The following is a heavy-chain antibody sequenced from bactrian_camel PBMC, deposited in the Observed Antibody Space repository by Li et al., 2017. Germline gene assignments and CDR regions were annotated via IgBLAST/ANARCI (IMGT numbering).Heavy chain of an antibody. Sequence: QVQLVESGGGSVQAGRSLRLTCEASEYSMSGNCMAWFRQIPGKGREAVAASDTSGSTWFANSVEGRFSISRDNAKNRLYLQMDGLRPEDTAMYYCAARGGVCLLDCFTGSSCQSQFLWGQGTQVTVS. D-gene: IGHD3*01. CDR1: EYSMSGNC. CDR2: SDTSGST. J-gene: IGHJ4*01. CDR3: AARGGVCLLDCFTGSSCQSQFL. V-gene: IGHV3S1*01.